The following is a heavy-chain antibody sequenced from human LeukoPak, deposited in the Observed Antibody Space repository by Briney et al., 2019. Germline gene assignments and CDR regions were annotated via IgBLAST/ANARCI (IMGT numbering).Heavy chain of an antibody. V-gene: IGHV5-51*01. Sequence: RGESLKISCKGSGYSFPSSWIGWVRQMPGKGLEWMGIIYPGDSDTRYSPSFEGQVTISADKSVSTAYLQWTSLKASDTAMYYCAKLGYCSRGTCHSFDIWGQGTMVTVSS. CDR3: AKLGYCSRGTCHSFDI. D-gene: IGHD2-15*01. CDR2: IYPGDSDT. J-gene: IGHJ3*02. CDR1: GYSFPSSW.